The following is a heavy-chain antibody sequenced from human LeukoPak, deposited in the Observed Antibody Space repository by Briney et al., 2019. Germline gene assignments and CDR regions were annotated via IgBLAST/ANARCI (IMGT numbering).Heavy chain of an antibody. CDR2: SHYSGNT. CDR3: ATRNYGGNSEYFDF. V-gene: IGHV4-59*12. J-gene: IGHJ4*02. D-gene: IGHD4-23*01. CDR1: GGSINSYY. Sequence: PSGTLSLTCTVSGGSINSYYWSWIRQPPGKGLEWIGYSHYSGNTNYNPSLKSRVTISVDTSKNQFSLKLSSVTAADTAVYYCATRNYGGNSEYFDFWGQGTLVTVSS.